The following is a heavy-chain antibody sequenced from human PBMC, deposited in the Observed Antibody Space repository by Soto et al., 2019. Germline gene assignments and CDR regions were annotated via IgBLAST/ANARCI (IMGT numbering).Heavy chain of an antibody. V-gene: IGHV3-11*01. CDR3: ARDPTEYCGGDCYGSFDY. Sequence: PGGSLRLSCAASGFTFSDYYMSWIRQAPGKGLEWVSYISSSGSTIYYADSVKGRFTISRHNAKNSLYLQINSLRAEDTAVYYCARDPTEYCGGDCYGSFDYWGQGTLVPVSS. D-gene: IGHD2-21*01. J-gene: IGHJ4*02. CDR2: ISSSGSTI. CDR1: GFTFSDYY.